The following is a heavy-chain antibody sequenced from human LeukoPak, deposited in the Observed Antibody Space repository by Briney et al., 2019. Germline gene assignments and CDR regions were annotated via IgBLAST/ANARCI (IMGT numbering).Heavy chain of an antibody. CDR1: GDSFTSHW. Sequence: GESLKISCKGSGDSFTSHWIGWVRQMPGKGLEWMGIIYPGDSDTRYSPSFQGQVTISADKSISTAYLQWSSLKASDTAMYYCARHDPEPMVRGVISAFDIWGQGTMVTVSS. CDR3: ARHDPEPMVRGVISAFDI. V-gene: IGHV5-51*01. J-gene: IGHJ3*02. D-gene: IGHD3-10*01. CDR2: IYPGDSDT.